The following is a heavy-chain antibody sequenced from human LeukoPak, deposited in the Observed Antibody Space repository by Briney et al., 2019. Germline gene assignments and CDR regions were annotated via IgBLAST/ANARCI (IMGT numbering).Heavy chain of an antibody. D-gene: IGHD4-17*01. Sequence: GGSLRLSCAASGFTFSSYEMNWVRQAPGKGLEWVSYISSSGSTIYYADSVKGRFTISRDNAKNSLYLQMNSLRAEDTAVYYCARDRPTVTTDFDYWGQGTLGTVSS. V-gene: IGHV3-48*03. CDR2: ISSSGSTI. J-gene: IGHJ4*02. CDR3: ARDRPTVTTDFDY. CDR1: GFTFSSYE.